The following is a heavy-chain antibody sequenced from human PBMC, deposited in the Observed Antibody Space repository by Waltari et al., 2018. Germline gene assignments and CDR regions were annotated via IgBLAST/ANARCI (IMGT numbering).Heavy chain of an antibody. CDR1: GATFSSYV. CDR2: IIPIFGTA. V-gene: IGHV1-69*13. D-gene: IGHD2-15*01. CDR3: ARDRGGSSGAFDI. Sequence: QVQLVQSGAEVKKPGSSVKVSCKASGATFSSYVISWVRQAPGQGLEWMGGIIPIFGTANYAQKFQCRVTITADESTSTAYMELSRLRSEDTAVYYCARDRGGSSGAFDIWGQGTMVTVSS. J-gene: IGHJ3*02.